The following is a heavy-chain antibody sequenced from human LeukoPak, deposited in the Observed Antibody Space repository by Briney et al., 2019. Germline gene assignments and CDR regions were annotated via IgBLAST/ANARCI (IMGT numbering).Heavy chain of an antibody. CDR2: MKEDGSKI. V-gene: IGHV3-7*01. CDR1: GFTFSNYW. J-gene: IGHJ4*02. D-gene: IGHD2-15*01. Sequence: GGSLRLSCAASGFTFSNYWMSWVRQAPGKGLEWVANMKEDGSKIYYVDSVKGRFTMSRDNAKNSLYLQMNSLRAEDTAVYYCASGEVGVRKFYSDPFHHWGQGTLVTVSS. CDR3: ASGEVGVRKFYSDPFHH.